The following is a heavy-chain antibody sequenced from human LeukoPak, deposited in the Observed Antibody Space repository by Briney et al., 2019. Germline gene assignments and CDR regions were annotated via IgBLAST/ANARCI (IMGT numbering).Heavy chain of an antibody. J-gene: IGHJ4*02. D-gene: IGHD2-2*01. V-gene: IGHV3-23*01. CDR1: GFTFSSYA. Sequence: PGGSLRLSCAASGFTFSSYAMSWVRQAPGKGLEWVSAISGSGGNAYYADSVKGRFTISRDNSKNTLYLQMNSLTTEDTAVYFCARDSRYYYIDYWGQGTLVTVSS. CDR3: ARDSRYYYIDY. CDR2: ISGSGGNA.